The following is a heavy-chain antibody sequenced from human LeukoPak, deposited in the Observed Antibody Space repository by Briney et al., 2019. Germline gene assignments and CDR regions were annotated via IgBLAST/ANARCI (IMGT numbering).Heavy chain of an antibody. V-gene: IGHV5-10-1*01. CDR3: ARHERPGYYGSGSYYGY. Sequence: GESLKISCKGSGYSFTSYWISWVRQMPGKGLEWMGRIDPSDSYTNYSPSFQGHVTILADKSISTAYLQWSSLKASDTAMYYCARHERPGYYGSGSYYGYWGQGTLVTVSS. J-gene: IGHJ4*02. D-gene: IGHD3-10*01. CDR2: IDPSDSYT. CDR1: GYSFTSYW.